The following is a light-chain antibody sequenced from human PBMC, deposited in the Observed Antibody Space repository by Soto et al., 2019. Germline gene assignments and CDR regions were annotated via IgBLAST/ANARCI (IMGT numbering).Light chain of an antibody. CDR3: AAWDASLSGHV. J-gene: IGLJ1*01. Sequence: QSLLPHPPSASETPGQRVIMSCSGSSSNIGRNYVYWYQQVPGTATKLLIYMNDQRPSGVPDRFSGAKSGTTASLAISGLRYEDEADYYCAAWDASLSGHVFGIGTKVTVL. CDR1: SSNIGRNY. V-gene: IGLV1-47*01. CDR2: MND.